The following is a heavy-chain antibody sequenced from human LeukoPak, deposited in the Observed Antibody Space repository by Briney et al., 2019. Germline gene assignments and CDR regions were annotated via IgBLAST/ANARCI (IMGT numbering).Heavy chain of an antibody. CDR1: GGTFSSYA. J-gene: IGHJ4*02. D-gene: IGHD5-12*01. CDR3: AREYSGYDSSPYFDY. V-gene: IGHV1-69*13. Sequence: SVTVSCKASGGTFSSYAISWVRQAPGQGLEWMGGIIPIFGTANYAQKFQGRVTITADESTSTAYMELSSLRSEDTAVHYCAREYSGYDSSPYFDYWGQGTLVTVSS. CDR2: IIPIFGTA.